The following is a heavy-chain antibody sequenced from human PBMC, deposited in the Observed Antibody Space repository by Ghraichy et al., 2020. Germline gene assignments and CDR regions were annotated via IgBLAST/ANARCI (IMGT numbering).Heavy chain of an antibody. CDR1: GGSISGYY. J-gene: IGHJ5*02. Sequence: SETLSLTCTVSGGSISGYYWSWIRQPPGKGLEWVGYIYYTGSTNYNPSLKSRLTISVDTSNNHFSLKLSSVTAADTALYYCARMYYDILTGHILFDPWGQGTLVTVSS. CDR2: IYYTGST. V-gene: IGHV4-59*01. D-gene: IGHD3-9*01. CDR3: ARMYYDILTGHILFDP.